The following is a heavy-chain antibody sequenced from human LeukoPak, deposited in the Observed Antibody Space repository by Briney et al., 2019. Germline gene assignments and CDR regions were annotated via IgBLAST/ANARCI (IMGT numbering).Heavy chain of an antibody. D-gene: IGHD3-22*01. V-gene: IGHV3-21*01. CDR2: ISSSSSYI. CDR3: ARRGREIVVVIEVDAFDI. CDR1: GFTFSSYS. Sequence: PGGSLRLSCAASGFTFSSYSMNWVRRAPGKGLEWVSSISSSSSYIYCADSVKGRFTISRDNAKNSLYLQMNSLRAEDTAVYYCARRGREIVVVIEVDAFDIWGQGTMVTVSS. J-gene: IGHJ3*02.